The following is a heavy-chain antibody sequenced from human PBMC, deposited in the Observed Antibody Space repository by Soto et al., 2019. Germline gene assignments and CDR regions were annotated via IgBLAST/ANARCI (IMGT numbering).Heavy chain of an antibody. CDR1: GYTFTSYG. D-gene: IGHD6-13*01. J-gene: IGHJ6*02. V-gene: IGHV1-18*01. Sequence: QVQLVQSGAEVKKPGASVKVSCKASGYTFTSYGISWVRQAPGQGLEWTGWISAYNGNTNYAQKLQGRVTMTTDTSTSTAYMELRSLRSDDTAVYYCARLIAAAGNYYYYGMDVWGQGTTVTVSS. CDR3: ARLIAAAGNYYYYGMDV. CDR2: ISAYNGNT.